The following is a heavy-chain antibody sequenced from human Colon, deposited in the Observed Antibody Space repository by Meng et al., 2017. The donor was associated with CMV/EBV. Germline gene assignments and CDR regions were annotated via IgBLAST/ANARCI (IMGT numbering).Heavy chain of an antibody. V-gene: IGHV3-64*02. CDR2: INNNGGST. Sequence: LSLTCAASGFTFSGYAMHWVRQAPGKGLEYVSAINNNGGSTYYADSVKDRFTISRDNSKNTLYLQMGSLKTDDMAMYYCARVRGDWFFDYWGQGTLVTVSS. D-gene: IGHD2-21*01. CDR1: GFTFSGYA. CDR3: ARVRGDWFFDY. J-gene: IGHJ4*02.